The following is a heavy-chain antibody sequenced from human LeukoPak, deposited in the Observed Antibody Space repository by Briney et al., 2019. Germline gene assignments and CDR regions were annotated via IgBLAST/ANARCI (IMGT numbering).Heavy chain of an antibody. CDR3: ATGDRGYFYTGYFFDY. Sequence: GASVKVSCEASGYAFTSYGVTWVRQVPGQGLEWVGWISPYTGDTDSAPNVQDRVTMSTDKSTDTAYLELGSLRSDDTAIYYCATGDRGYFYTGYFFDYWGQGTLVTVSS. CDR2: ISPYTGDT. CDR1: GYAFTSYG. J-gene: IGHJ4*01. D-gene: IGHD3-16*01. V-gene: IGHV1-18*01.